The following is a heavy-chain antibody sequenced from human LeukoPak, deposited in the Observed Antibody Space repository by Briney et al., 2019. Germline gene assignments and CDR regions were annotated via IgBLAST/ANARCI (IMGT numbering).Heavy chain of an antibody. CDR2: IHHDGSNK. Sequence: GGSLRLSCAASGFTFSSYGMHWVRQAPGKGLDWVAFIHHDGSNKYYADSVRGRFTISRDNSKNTLYLQMNSLRAEDTAVYYCAFQLAGYSSSLDAFDIWGQGTMVTVSS. CDR3: AFQLAGYSSSLDAFDI. J-gene: IGHJ3*02. D-gene: IGHD6-13*01. CDR1: GFTFSSYG. V-gene: IGHV3-30*02.